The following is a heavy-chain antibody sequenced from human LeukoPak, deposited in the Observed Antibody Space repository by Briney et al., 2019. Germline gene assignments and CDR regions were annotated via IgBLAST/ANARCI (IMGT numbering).Heavy chain of an antibody. J-gene: IGHJ4*02. D-gene: IGHD5-18*01. CDR1: GGSFSGYY. Sequence: SETLSLTCAVYGGSFSGYYWSWIRQPRGKGLEWIGEINHSGSTNYNPSLKSRVTISVDTSKNQFSLKLSSVTAADTAVYYCARGYGNDTAMVTGARRFDYWGQGTLVTVSS. CDR3: ARGYGNDTAMVTGARRFDY. CDR2: INHSGST. V-gene: IGHV4-34*01.